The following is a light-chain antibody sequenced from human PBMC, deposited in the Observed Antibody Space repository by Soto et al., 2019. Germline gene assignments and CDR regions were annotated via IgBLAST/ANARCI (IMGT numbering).Light chain of an antibody. CDR2: DVS. V-gene: IGLV2-11*01. CDR3: CSYAGTYTLI. J-gene: IGLJ2*01. Sequence: QSALTQPRSVSGSPGQSITISCTGTSSDVGGYNYVSWYQQYPGEAPKLMIYDVSKRRSGVPDRFSGSKSGNTASLTISGLQVEDEADYYCCSYAGTYTLIFGGGTKLTVL. CDR1: SSDVGGYNY.